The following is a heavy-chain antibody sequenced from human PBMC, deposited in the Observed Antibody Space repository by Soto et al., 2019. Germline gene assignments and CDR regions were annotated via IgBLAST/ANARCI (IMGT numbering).Heavy chain of an antibody. CDR3: AKWRGYYFDNSGYPDY. CDR1: GFIFSSYG. D-gene: IGHD3-22*01. Sequence: GGSLRLSFAASGFIFSSYGMSCVRQAPGKGLEWVSTIDGAGDSACYADSLKGRFTTSRDNSKKTLYLQMNRLRAEDMAVYYCAKWRGYYFDNSGYPDYWGQGTVDTVSS. CDR2: IDGAGDSA. V-gene: IGHV3-23*01. J-gene: IGHJ4*02.